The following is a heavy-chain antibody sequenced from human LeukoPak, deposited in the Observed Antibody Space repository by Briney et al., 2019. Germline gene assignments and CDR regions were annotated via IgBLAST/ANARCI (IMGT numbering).Heavy chain of an antibody. CDR2: ILYSGST. Sequence: TASETLSLTCTVSGVSISTSYWNWVRQPPGKGLEWIGYILYSGSTNYNPSLESRVTISVDTSKNQFSLKLTSVTAADTAVYYCARTRSSTWHLLDYWGQGTLVTVSS. CDR1: GVSISTSY. J-gene: IGHJ4*02. D-gene: IGHD6-13*01. CDR3: ARTRSSTWHLLDY. V-gene: IGHV4-59*01.